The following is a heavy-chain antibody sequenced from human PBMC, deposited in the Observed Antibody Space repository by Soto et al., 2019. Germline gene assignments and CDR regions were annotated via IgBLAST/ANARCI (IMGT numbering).Heavy chain of an antibody. CDR2: IYHSGTT. J-gene: IGHJ5*02. CDR3: ARGRGDFYGSGTYDGWFDP. CDR1: GGSINSGDYY. Sequence: PSETLSLTCTVSGGSINSGDYYWSWIRQPPGKGLECIGYIYHSGTTYYNPSLRGRVTISIDTSRNQFSLRLNSVTDADTAVYHCARGRGDFYGSGTYDGWFDPWGQGTLVTVSS. V-gene: IGHV4-30-4*02. D-gene: IGHD3-10*01.